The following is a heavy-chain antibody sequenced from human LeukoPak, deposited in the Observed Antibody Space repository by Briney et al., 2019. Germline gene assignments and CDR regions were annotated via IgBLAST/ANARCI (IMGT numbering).Heavy chain of an antibody. CDR3: VRQGLQSGTYPAY. Sequence: GESLKISCKASGYTFNNYWIGWVRQMPGRGLEWMGMLYPDGSATSYHPSFEGRVTISADKSVTTAYLEWNSLKASDTALYYCVRQGLQSGTYPAYWGPGTLVTVSS. V-gene: IGHV5-51*01. CDR1: GYTFNNYW. CDR2: LYPDGSAT. J-gene: IGHJ4*02. D-gene: IGHD1-26*01.